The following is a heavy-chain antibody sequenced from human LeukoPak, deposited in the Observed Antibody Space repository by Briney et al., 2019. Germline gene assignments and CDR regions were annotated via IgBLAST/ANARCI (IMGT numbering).Heavy chain of an antibody. D-gene: IGHD3-10*01. V-gene: IGHV3-11*01. CDR1: GFTFSDYY. J-gene: IGHJ4*02. CDR3: AKDQGRGVRASEN. CDR2: ISSSGSTI. Sequence: GGSLRLSCAASGFTFSDYYMSWIRQAPGKGLEWVSYISSSGSTIYYADSVKGRFTISRDNSKNTLYLQMNSLRAEDTAVYYCAKDQGRGVRASENWGQGTLVTVSS.